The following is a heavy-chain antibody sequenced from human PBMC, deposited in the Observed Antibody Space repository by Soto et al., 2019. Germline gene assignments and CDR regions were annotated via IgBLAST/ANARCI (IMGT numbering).Heavy chain of an antibody. CDR1: GDTFTVYY. Sequence: ASVKVCCKASGDTFTVYYMHWVRQAPGQGLEWMGWINPNSGGTNYAQNFQGRVTMTRETSISTAYMELSRLRSDDTAVYYCARSGRGDYGDLYFDYWGQGTLVTVYS. D-gene: IGHD4-17*01. J-gene: IGHJ4*02. CDR2: INPNSGGT. V-gene: IGHV1-2*02. CDR3: ARSGRGDYGDLYFDY.